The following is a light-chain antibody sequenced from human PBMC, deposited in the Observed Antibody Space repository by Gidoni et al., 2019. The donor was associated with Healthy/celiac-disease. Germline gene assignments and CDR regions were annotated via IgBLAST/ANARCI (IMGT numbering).Light chain of an antibody. CDR2: KAS. CDR3: QQYNSYSQT. V-gene: IGKV1-5*03. J-gene: IGKJ1*01. CDR1: QSISSW. Sequence: DIQMTQSPSTLSASVGDRVTITCRASQSISSWLAWYQQKPGKAPKLLIYKASSLESGVPSRCSGSGSGKEFTLTISSLQPDDFATYYCQQYNSYSQTFGQGTKVEIK.